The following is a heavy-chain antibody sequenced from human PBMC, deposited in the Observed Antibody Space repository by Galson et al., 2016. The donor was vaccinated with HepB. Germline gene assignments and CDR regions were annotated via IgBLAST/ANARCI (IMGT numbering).Heavy chain of an antibody. V-gene: IGHV4-34*01. CDR2: INQSGRK. J-gene: IGHJ6*02. CDR1: GGSFSVYY. CDR3: ARAGPSEGHSSPYGMDV. Sequence: LSLTFVVRGGSFSVYYWSWVRQSPGKGLEWIGEINQSGRKNYNPSLKTRVTLSLDTSTNQVSLNLTSLTAADAGVYFCARAGPSEGHSSPYGMDVWGQGTTVTVSS. D-gene: IGHD3-22*01.